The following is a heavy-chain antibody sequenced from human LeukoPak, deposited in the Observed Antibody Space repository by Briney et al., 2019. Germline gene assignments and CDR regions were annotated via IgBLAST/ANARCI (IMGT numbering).Heavy chain of an antibody. Sequence: SVKVSCKASGFTFTSSAMQWVRQARGQRLEWIGWIVVGSGNTNYAQKFQERVTITRDMSTSTAYMEMSSLRSEDTAVYYCAAEITMVRGVIVDYWGQGTLVTVSS. J-gene: IGHJ4*02. CDR1: GFTFTSSA. D-gene: IGHD3-10*01. V-gene: IGHV1-58*02. CDR2: IVVGSGNT. CDR3: AAEITMVRGVIVDY.